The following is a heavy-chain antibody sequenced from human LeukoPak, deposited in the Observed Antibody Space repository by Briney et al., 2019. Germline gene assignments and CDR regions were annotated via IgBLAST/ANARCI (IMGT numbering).Heavy chain of an antibody. V-gene: IGHV1-69*04. Sequence: GASVKVSCKASGGTFSSYAISWVRQAPGQGLEWMGRIIPILGIANYAQKFQGRVTITADKSTSTAYMELSSLRSEDTAVYYCARERDYGSGSYPFDYWGQGTLVTVSS. J-gene: IGHJ4*02. CDR3: ARERDYGSGSYPFDY. D-gene: IGHD3-10*01. CDR1: GGTFSSYA. CDR2: IIPILGIA.